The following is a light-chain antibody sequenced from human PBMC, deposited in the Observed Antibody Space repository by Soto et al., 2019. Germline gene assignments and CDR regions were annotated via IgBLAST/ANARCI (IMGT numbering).Light chain of an antibody. CDR2: TTS. Sequence: DIQMTQSPSFVSASVGDRVTVTCRASQDISSWLAWYQQKPGKAPKLLIYTTSTLGSGVPSRFSGSRSGTDFTLTISGLQPEDFAIYYCQQANRFPITFGQGTRLEIK. CDR3: QQANRFPIT. V-gene: IGKV1-12*01. J-gene: IGKJ5*01. CDR1: QDISSW.